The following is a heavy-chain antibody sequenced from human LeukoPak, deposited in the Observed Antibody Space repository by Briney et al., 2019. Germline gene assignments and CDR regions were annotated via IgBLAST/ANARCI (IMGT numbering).Heavy chain of an antibody. CDR3: ARGPNSNWSGLDF. Sequence: GGSLRLSCTASGFSFSGHWMHWARQLPGKGLVWVSRISPTGSTTSYADSVKGRFTVSRDYAKNTLHLQVNNLRAEDTAVYYCARGPNSNWSGLDFWGQGTLVTVSS. V-gene: IGHV3-74*01. D-gene: IGHD6-6*01. CDR2: ISPTGSTT. CDR1: GFSFSGHW. J-gene: IGHJ4*02.